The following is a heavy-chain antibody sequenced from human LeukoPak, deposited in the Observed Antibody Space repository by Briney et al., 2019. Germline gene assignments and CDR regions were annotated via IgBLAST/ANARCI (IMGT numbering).Heavy chain of an antibody. D-gene: IGHD3-10*01. CDR2: IIPIFGTA. CDR3: ARSAEVVVAMVRGVIPFDY. Sequence: SVTVSCKASGGTFSSYAISWVRQAPGQGLEWMGGIIPIFGTANYAQKFQGRVTITADESTRTAYMELSSLRSEDTAVYYCARSAEVVVAMVRGVIPFDYWGQGTLVTVSS. J-gene: IGHJ4*02. CDR1: GGTFSSYA. V-gene: IGHV1-69*13.